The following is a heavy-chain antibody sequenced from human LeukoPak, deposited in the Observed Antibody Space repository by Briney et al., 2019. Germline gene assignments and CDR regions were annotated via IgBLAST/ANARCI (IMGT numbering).Heavy chain of an antibody. D-gene: IGHD2/OR15-2a*01. Sequence: GASVKVSCKASGYTFTSYGISWVRQAPGQGLEWMGWISAYNGNTNYAQKFQGRVTMTEDTSTDTAYMELSSLRSEDTAVYYCATTFTWGSMDYWGQGTLVTVSS. V-gene: IGHV1-18*01. CDR1: GYTFTSYG. CDR2: ISAYNGNT. CDR3: ATTFTWGSMDY. J-gene: IGHJ4*02.